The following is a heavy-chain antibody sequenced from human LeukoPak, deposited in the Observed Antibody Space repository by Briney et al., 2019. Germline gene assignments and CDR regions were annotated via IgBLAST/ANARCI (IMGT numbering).Heavy chain of an antibody. Sequence: GGSLRLSCTTSGFTFGDYAMSWARQAPGKGLEWVGFIRSRAYGATAEYAASVKGRFTISRDDSKSIAYLQMNSLKTEDTAVYYCASQWQQRTTFYYYGMDVRGQGTTVIVSS. J-gene: IGHJ6*02. CDR2: IRSRAYGATA. V-gene: IGHV3-49*04. CDR3: ASQWQQRTTFYYYGMDV. CDR1: GFTFGDYA. D-gene: IGHD6-13*01.